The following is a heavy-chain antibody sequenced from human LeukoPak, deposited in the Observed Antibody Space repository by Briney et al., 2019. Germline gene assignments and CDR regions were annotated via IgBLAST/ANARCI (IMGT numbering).Heavy chain of an antibody. CDR3: AREDYDSSGQSVWFDP. CDR2: IYYSGST. Sequence: SETLSLTCTVSGGSISSSSYYWGWIRQPPGKGLEWIGSIYYSGSTYYNPSLKSRVTISVDTSKNQFSLKLSSVTAADTAVYYCAREDYDSSGQSVWFDPWGQGTLVTVSS. V-gene: IGHV4-39*07. CDR1: GGSISSSSYY. D-gene: IGHD3-22*01. J-gene: IGHJ5*02.